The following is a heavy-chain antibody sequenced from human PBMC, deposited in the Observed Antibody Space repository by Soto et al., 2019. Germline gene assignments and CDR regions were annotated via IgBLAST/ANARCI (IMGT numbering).Heavy chain of an antibody. Sequence: SECLYLTCAVSGGSMSSAAYYWSWIRQHPGKGLEWIGYVSHSGSTYYNPSLKSRVIISVDTSKNQFSLSLTSVTAADTAVYYCAREYTYGSNFFDCWGQGALVTVSS. J-gene: IGHJ4*02. CDR1: GGSMSSAAYY. V-gene: IGHV4-31*11. CDR3: AREYTYGSNFFDC. D-gene: IGHD5-18*01. CDR2: VSHSGST.